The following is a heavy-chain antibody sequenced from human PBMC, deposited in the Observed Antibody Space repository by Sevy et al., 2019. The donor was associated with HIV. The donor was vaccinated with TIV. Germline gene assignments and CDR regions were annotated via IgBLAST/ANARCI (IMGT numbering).Heavy chain of an antibody. V-gene: IGHV3-74*01. D-gene: IGHD1-7*01. Sequence: GGSLRLSCAASGFTFSSYWMHWVRQAPGKGLVWVSRINSDGSSTSYADSVKGRFTISRDNAKNTLYLQMTSLRAEDTAVYYCARGLELGYFDYWGLGTLVTVSS. J-gene: IGHJ4*02. CDR2: INSDGSST. CDR1: GFTFSSYW. CDR3: ARGLELGYFDY.